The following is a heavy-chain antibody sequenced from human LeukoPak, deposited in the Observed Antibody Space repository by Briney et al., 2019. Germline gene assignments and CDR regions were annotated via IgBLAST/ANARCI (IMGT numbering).Heavy chain of an antibody. Sequence: GRPLRLSCAASGFTFSSYGMHWVRQAPGKGLEWVAVISYDGSNKYYADSVKGRFTISRDNSKNTLYLQMNSLRAEDTAVYHCAKLVVVAANFDYWGQGTLVTVSS. CDR2: ISYDGSNK. CDR3: AKLVVVAANFDY. CDR1: GFTFSSYG. D-gene: IGHD2-15*01. J-gene: IGHJ4*02. V-gene: IGHV3-30*18.